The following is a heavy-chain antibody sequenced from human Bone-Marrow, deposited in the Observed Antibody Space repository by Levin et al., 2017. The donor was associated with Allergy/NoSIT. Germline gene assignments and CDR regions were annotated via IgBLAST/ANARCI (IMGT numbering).Heavy chain of an antibody. J-gene: IGHJ4*02. CDR2: INPLSGGT. D-gene: IGHD4/OR15-4a*01. CDR1: GYTFTGYY. V-gene: IGHV1-2*02. CDR3: ARVNVDGSSMVWVGGHFDS. Sequence: GASVKVSCKASGYTFTGYYLHWVRQAPGQGLQWMGWINPLSGGTKYAQQFQGRVTVTSDTSISTVYMELSRLRSDDTAVYYCARVNVDGSSMVWVGGHFDSWGQGTLVTVSS.